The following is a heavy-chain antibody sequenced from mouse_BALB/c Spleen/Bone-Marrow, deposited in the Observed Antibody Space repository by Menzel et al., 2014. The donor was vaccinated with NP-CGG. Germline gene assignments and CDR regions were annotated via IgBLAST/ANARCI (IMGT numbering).Heavy chain of an antibody. CDR1: GFDFSRYW. CDR3: ARTAYYAMDY. J-gene: IGHJ4*01. Sequence: EVMLVESGGGLVQPGGSLNLSCAASGFDFSRYWMSWARQAPGKGQEWIGEINPGSSTINYTPSLKDKFIISRDNAKSTLYLQMSKVRSEDTALYYCARTAYYAMDYWGQGTSVTVSS. V-gene: IGHV4-2*02. CDR2: INPGSSTI.